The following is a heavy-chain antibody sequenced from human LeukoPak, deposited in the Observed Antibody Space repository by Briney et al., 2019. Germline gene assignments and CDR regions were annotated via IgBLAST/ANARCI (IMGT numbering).Heavy chain of an antibody. D-gene: IGHD1-26*01. CDR1: SGSISSYC. Sequence: PSETLSLTCTVSSGSISSYCWGWVRQPPGKGLEWIGRIYTTGTTQYNPSLKSRVTMSIDTSTNQFSLNLRSMTAADTAVYYCGRQGYTASYYFLDYWSQGTLVAVS. CDR3: GRQGYTASYYFLDY. CDR2: IYTTGTT. V-gene: IGHV4-4*07. J-gene: IGHJ4*02.